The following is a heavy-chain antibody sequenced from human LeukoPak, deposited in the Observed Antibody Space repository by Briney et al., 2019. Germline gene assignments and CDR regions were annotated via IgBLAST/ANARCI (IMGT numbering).Heavy chain of an antibody. V-gene: IGHV3-11*06. J-gene: IGHJ3*02. CDR2: ISSSSSYI. CDR1: GFTFSDYY. Sequence: GGSLRLSCAASGFTFSDYYMSWIRQAPGKGLEWVSSISSSSSYIYYADSVKGRFTISSDSAKNSLYLQMNSLRAEDTAVYYCARVSSVAARDAFDIWGQGTMVTVSS. D-gene: IGHD6-6*01. CDR3: ARVSSVAARDAFDI.